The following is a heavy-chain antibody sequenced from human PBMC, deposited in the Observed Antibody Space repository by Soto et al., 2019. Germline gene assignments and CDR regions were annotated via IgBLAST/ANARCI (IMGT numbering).Heavy chain of an antibody. CDR2: ISYDGSNK. CDR1: GFTFSSYA. CDR3: ARDGYSSSWSPYFDY. J-gene: IGHJ4*02. V-gene: IGHV3-30-3*01. Sequence: QVQLVESGGGVVQPGRSLRLSCAASGFTFSSYATHWVRQAPGKGLEWVAVISYDGSNKYYADSVKGRFTISRDNSKNTLYLQMNSLRAEDTAVYYCARDGYSSSWSPYFDYWGQGTLVTVSS. D-gene: IGHD6-13*01.